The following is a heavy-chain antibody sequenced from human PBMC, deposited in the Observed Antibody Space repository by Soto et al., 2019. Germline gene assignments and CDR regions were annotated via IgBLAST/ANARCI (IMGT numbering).Heavy chain of an antibody. CDR3: AKSRIAVLPATEPHYDYYYYMDV. J-gene: IGHJ6*03. CDR1: GFTFSSNA. CDR2: ISGPGGRT. V-gene: IGHV3-23*01. D-gene: IGHD2-2*01. Sequence: EVQLLESGGGLVQPGASLRLSCAPSGFTFSSNALTRVRQDPGKGLELVSAISGPGGRTYYADSVKGRFTISRDNSKTTLDLQMNSLSAEDSAVYYCAKSRIAVLPATEPHYDYYYYMDVWCKGTAVTVPS.